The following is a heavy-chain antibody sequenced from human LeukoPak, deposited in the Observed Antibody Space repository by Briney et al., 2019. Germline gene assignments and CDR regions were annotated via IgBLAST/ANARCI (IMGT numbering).Heavy chain of an antibody. V-gene: IGHV4-59*01. J-gene: IGHJ4*02. CDR3: ARSSVADY. CDR2: IYYSGST. D-gene: IGHD2-15*01. Sequence: KSSETLSLTCTVSGGSISSYYWSWIRQPPGKGLEWIAYIYYSGSTNYNPSLKSRVTISVDTSKNQFSLKLSSVTAADTAVYYCARSSVADYWGQGTLVTVSS. CDR1: GGSISSYY.